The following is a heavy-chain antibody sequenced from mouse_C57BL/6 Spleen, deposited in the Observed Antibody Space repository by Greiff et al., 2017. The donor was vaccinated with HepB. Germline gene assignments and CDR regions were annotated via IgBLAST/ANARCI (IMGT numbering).Heavy chain of an antibody. Sequence: EVKLVESGEGLVKPGGSLKLSCAASGFTFSSYAMSWVRQTPEKRLEWVAYISSGGDYIYYADTVKGRFTISRDNARNTLYLQMSSLKSEDTAMYYCTRGVYDYDGFAYWGQGTLVTVSA. D-gene: IGHD2-4*01. V-gene: IGHV5-9-1*02. CDR2: ISSGGDYI. CDR3: TRGVYDYDGFAY. J-gene: IGHJ3*01. CDR1: GFTFSSYA.